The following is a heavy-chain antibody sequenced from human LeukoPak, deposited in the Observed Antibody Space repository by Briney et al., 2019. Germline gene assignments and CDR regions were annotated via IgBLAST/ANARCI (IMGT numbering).Heavy chain of an antibody. CDR3: AKDGARYGLLLRYYFDY. Sequence: GGSLRLSCAASGFTFSNYGMHWVRQAPGKGLEWVAFIRYDGTNKYYADSVKGRFTISRDKSKNTLYLQMSSLRAEDTAVYYCAKDGARYGLLLRYYFDYWGQGTLVTVSS. V-gene: IGHV3-30*02. CDR1: GFTFSNYG. CDR2: IRYDGTNK. D-gene: IGHD2-21*02. J-gene: IGHJ4*02.